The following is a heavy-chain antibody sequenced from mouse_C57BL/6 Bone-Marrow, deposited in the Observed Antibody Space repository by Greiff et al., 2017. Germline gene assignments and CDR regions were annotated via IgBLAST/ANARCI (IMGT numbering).Heavy chain of an antibody. CDR1: GFTFSSYG. Sequence: EVKLMESGGDLVKPGGSLKLSCAASGFTFSSYGMSWVRQTPDKRLEWVATISSGGSYTYYPDSVKGRFTITRDNAKNTLYLQMSSLKSEDTAMYYCARTMDYWGQGTSVTVSS. V-gene: IGHV5-6*01. CDR2: ISSGGSYT. J-gene: IGHJ4*01. CDR3: ARTMDY.